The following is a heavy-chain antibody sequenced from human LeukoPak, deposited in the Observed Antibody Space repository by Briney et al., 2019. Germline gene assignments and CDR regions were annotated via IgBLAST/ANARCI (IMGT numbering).Heavy chain of an antibody. Sequence: GGSLRLSCAASGFTFSSYSMNWVRQAPGKGLEWVSSISSSSSYIYYADSVKGRFTISRDNAKNSLYLQMNSLRAEDTAVYYCARAATTYYYDTSGYYWGQGTLVTVSS. D-gene: IGHD3-22*01. J-gene: IGHJ4*02. V-gene: IGHV3-21*01. CDR3: ARAATTYYYDTSGYY. CDR2: ISSSSSYI. CDR1: GFTFSSYS.